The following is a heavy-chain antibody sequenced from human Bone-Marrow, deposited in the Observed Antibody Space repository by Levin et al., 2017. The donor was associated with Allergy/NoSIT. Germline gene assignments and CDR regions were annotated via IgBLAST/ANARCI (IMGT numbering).Heavy chain of an antibody. J-gene: IGHJ4*02. V-gene: IGHV1-2*02. CDR2: INPNSGGT. Sequence: ASVKVSCKASGYTFTGYYMHWVRQAPGQGLEWMGWINPNSGGTNYAQKFQGRVTMTRDTSISTAYMELSRLRSDDTAVYYCARGPEGPLLWFGAVWLDYWGQGTLVTVSS. D-gene: IGHD3-10*01. CDR3: ARGPEGPLLWFGAVWLDY. CDR1: GYTFTGYY.